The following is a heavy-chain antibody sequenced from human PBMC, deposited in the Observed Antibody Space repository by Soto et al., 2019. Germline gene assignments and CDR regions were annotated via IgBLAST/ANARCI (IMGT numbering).Heavy chain of an antibody. J-gene: IGHJ6*02. CDR1: GFTFSSYA. CDR2: ISYDGSNK. V-gene: IGHV3-30-3*01. Sequence: GSLRLSCAASGFTFSSYAMHWVRQAPGKGLEWVAVISYDGSNKYYADSVKGRFTISRDNSKNTLYLQMNSLRAEDTAVYYCARDTRIGYCSGGSCYFDTNYYYYGMDVWGQGTTVTVSS. CDR3: ARDTRIGYCSGGSCYFDTNYYYYGMDV. D-gene: IGHD2-15*01.